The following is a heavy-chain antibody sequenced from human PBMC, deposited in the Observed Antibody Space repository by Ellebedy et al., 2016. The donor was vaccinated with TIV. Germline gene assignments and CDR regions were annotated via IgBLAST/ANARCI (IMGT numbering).Heavy chain of an antibody. V-gene: IGHV3-33*01. J-gene: IGHJ4*02. Sequence: GESLKISCVASGFTFSAYAMSWVRQAPGKGLERVAVIWYDGSYKYYPDSVKGRFTISRDNSKNTLWLQMNSLRAEDTAVYYCTRDSGVAIMRYFDYWGQGTLVTVSS. CDR2: IWYDGSYK. CDR1: GFTFSAYA. CDR3: TRDSGVAIMRYFDY. D-gene: IGHD5-24*01.